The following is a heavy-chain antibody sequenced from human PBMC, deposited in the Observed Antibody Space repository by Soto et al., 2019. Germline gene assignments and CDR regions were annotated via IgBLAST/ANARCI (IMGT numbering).Heavy chain of an antibody. CDR1: GGSISSINNHFSNHY. Sequence: QVQLQESGPGLVKPSETLSLPCPVSGGSISSINNHFSNHYCSWIRLSPGKGLEWIGYISNIGFTRYNPSLKSRVSLSVDTSKNQLSLKLPSLTAADTAVYYLTTQGFGGLHGLVDVWGQGTTVTVSS. CDR3: TTQGFGGLHGLVDV. D-gene: IGHD3-10*01. V-gene: IGHV4-61*01. CDR2: ISNIGFT. J-gene: IGHJ6*02.